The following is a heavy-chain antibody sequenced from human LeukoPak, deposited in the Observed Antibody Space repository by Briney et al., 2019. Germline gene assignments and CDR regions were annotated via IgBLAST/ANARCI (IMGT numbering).Heavy chain of an antibody. Sequence: GGSLRLSCTASTFTLNNYWMSWVRQAPGKGLEWVANIKQDGSEKYYVDSVKGRFTISRDNAKNSLYLQMNSLRADDTAVYYCASRAGYTGSWSAFDYWGQGTLVTVSS. V-gene: IGHV3-7*05. D-gene: IGHD6-13*01. CDR2: IKQDGSEK. CDR3: ASRAGYTGSWSAFDY. CDR1: TFTLNNYW. J-gene: IGHJ4*02.